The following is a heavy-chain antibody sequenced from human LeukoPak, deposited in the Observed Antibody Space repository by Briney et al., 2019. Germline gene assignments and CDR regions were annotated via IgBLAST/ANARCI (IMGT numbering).Heavy chain of an antibody. D-gene: IGHD4-23*01. J-gene: IGHJ4*02. CDR2: VRYDGKNQ. CDR1: GFTFSSCG. Sequence: PGGSLRLSCTASGFTFSSCGIHWVRQAPGKGLEWVSFVRYDGKNQYYADSVKGRFTVSRDNSKKTVSLQMHSLRREDTAVYYCVKDLLQWYKFDSWGQGTLVIVSS. V-gene: IGHV3-30*02. CDR3: VKDLLQWYKFDS.